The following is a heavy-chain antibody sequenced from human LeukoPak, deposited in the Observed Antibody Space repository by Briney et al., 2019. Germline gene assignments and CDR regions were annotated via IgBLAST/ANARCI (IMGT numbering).Heavy chain of an antibody. CDR2: IHYSGST. D-gene: IGHD3-10*01. CDR3: ASVGLWFGEYYFDY. CDR1: GDSVTSGIYY. J-gene: IGHJ4*02. V-gene: IGHV4-61*01. Sequence: SETLSLTCAVSGDSVTSGIYYWGWIRQPPGEGLEWIGYIHYSGSTNYNLSLKSRITISVDTSKNQFSLKLSSVTAADTAVYYCASVGLWFGEYYFDYWGQGTLVTVSS.